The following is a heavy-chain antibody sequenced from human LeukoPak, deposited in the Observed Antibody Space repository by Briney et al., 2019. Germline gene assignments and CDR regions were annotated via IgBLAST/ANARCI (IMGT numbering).Heavy chain of an antibody. CDR1: GFTFSSYS. Sequence: KPGGPLRLSCAASGFTFSSYSMTWVRQAPGKGLEWVSSISSSSSYIYYADSVKGRFTISRDNAKNSLYLQMNSLRAEDTAVYYCARDFYGDYPSRYFDYWGQGTLVTVSS. CDR3: ARDFYGDYPSRYFDY. V-gene: IGHV3-21*01. CDR2: ISSSSSYI. J-gene: IGHJ4*02. D-gene: IGHD4-17*01.